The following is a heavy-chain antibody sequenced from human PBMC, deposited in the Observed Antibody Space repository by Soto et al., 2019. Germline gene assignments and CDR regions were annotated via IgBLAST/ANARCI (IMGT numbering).Heavy chain of an antibody. J-gene: IGHJ6*02. Sequence: QVQLVESGGGVVQPGRSLRLSCAASGFTFSSYGMHWVRQAPGKGLEWVAVISYDGSNKYYADSVRGRFTISRDNSKNTLYLQMNSLRAEDTAVYYCAKDLGPSYYDVWCGYYPRGYYYYGMDVWGQGTTVTVSS. CDR1: GFTFSSYG. CDR2: ISYDGSNK. D-gene: IGHD3-3*01. V-gene: IGHV3-30*18. CDR3: AKDLGPSYYDVWCGYYPRGYYYYGMDV.